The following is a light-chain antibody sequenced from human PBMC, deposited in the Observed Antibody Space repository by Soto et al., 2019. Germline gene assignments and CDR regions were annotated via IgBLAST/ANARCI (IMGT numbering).Light chain of an antibody. J-gene: IGKJ1*01. CDR3: QQYNNWPRT. CDR1: QSVTSS. V-gene: IGKV3-15*01. Sequence: EIVMTQSPATLSVSPGERATLSCRASQSVTSSLAWYQQKPGQAPRLLIYGASTGATGVPARFSGSGSGTEFTLTISSLQSEVFAVYYCQQYNNWPRTFGQGTKVEIK. CDR2: GAS.